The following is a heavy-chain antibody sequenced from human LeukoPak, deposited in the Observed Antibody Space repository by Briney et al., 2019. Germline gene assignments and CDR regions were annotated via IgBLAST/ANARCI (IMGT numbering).Heavy chain of an antibody. D-gene: IGHD1-26*01. CDR3: ASLGGSYYGYYYYYMDV. CDR1: GYTFTSYY. J-gene: IGHJ6*03. CDR2: INPSGGST. V-gene: IGHV1-46*01. Sequence: ASVKVSCKASGYTFTSYYMHWVRQAPGQGLEWMGIINPSGGSTSYAQKFQGRVTITADESTSTAYMELSSLRSEDTAVYYCASLGGSYYGYYYYYMDVWGKGTTVTISS.